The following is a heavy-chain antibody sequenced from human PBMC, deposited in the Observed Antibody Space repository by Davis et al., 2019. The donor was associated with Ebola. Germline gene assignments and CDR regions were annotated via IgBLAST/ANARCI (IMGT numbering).Heavy chain of an antibody. CDR2: ISHSGNT. CDR1: GGSISSGDYY. CDR3: ARDDLSGLIDS. J-gene: IGHJ4*02. D-gene: IGHD1-26*01. V-gene: IGHV4-30-4*08. Sequence: SETLSLTCTVSGGSISSGDYYWSWIRQTPGKGLEYIGYISHSGNTYYNPSLKSRVTISINTSKNQIFLKLSSVTAADTAVYYCARDDLSGLIDSWGQGILVTVSS.